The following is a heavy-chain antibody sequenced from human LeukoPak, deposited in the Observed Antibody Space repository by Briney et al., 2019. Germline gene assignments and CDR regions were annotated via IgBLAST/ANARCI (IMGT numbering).Heavy chain of an antibody. CDR1: GFMFSNYG. CDR2: ISPGSGTK. J-gene: IGHJ4*02. V-gene: IGHV3-48*01. CDR3: ARVEGPTVNTMYYDQ. D-gene: IGHD4-11*01. Sequence: GGSLRLSCAASGFMFSNYGMIWVRQAAGKGLEWLSFISPGSGTKNNADSVNNRFTISEEDAKNSVYLQMNSLRAEDTAVHYCARVEGPTVNTMYYDQSGQGALVTVCS.